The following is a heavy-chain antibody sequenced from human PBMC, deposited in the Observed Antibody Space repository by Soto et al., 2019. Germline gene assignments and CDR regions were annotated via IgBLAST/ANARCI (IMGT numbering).Heavy chain of an antibody. J-gene: IGHJ6*02. CDR2: ISYDGSNK. CDR3: ARIAVAGSRYYYGMDV. D-gene: IGHD6-19*01. Sequence: PGGPLRLSCAASGFTFSSYAMHWVRQAPSKGLEWVAVISYDGSNKYYADSVKGRFTISRDNSKNTLYLQMNSLRAEDTAVYYCARIAVAGSRYYYGMDVWGQGTTVTVS. V-gene: IGHV3-30-3*01. CDR1: GFTFSSYA.